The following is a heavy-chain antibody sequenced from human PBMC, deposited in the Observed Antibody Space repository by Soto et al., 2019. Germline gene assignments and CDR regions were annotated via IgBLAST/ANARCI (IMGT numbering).Heavy chain of an antibody. V-gene: IGHV1-69*06. J-gene: IGHJ6*02. CDR2: IIPIFGTA. Sequence: QVQLVQSGAEVKKPGSSVKVSCKASGGTFSSYAISWVRQAPGQGLEWMGGIIPIFGTANYAEKFQGRVTITRDKTTSTAYMELSSVRSEDTAVYYCARDGYCSGGSCYSYHYGMGVLGQGTTVTVSS. CDR1: GGTFSSYA. D-gene: IGHD2-15*01. CDR3: ARDGYCSGGSCYSYHYGMGV.